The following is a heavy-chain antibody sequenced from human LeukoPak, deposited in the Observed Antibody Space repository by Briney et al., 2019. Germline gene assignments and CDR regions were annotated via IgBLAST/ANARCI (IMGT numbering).Heavy chain of an antibody. V-gene: IGHV3-74*01. CDR2: INGDGSTT. D-gene: IGHD3-22*01. CDR1: RFTFSRYW. CDR3: ATGNYYDSRGYYTFGH. Sequence: GGSLRLSCAASRFTFSRYWMHWVRQAPGKGLVWVSRINGDGSTTSYADSVKGGFTISRDNAKNTLYLQMNSLRAEDTAVYYCATGNYYDSRGYYTFGHWGQGTLVTVSS. J-gene: IGHJ1*01.